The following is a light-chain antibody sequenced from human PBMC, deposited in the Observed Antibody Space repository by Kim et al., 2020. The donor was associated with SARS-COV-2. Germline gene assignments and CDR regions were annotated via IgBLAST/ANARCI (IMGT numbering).Light chain of an antibody. CDR1: QGINTC. CDR3: QQYDNPPYT. V-gene: IGKV1-33*01. CDR2: DVF. J-gene: IGKJ2*01. Sequence: DIQMTQSPSSLSASVGDRVTITCQASQGINTCLNWYQQKPGKAPKLLIYDVFNLERGVPSRFSGSGSGTDFTLTISSLQPEDFATYYCQQYDNPPYTFGQGTKLEI.